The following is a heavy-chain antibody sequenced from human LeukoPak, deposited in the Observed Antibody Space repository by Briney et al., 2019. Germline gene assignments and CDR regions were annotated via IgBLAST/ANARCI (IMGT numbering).Heavy chain of an antibody. J-gene: IGHJ3*02. Sequence: SETLSLTCTVSGGSISSSNYYWGWIRQPPGKGLEWIGNIYYSGNTYYNPSLKSRVTISVDTSKNQFSLELSSVTAADTAVYYCARDGYDYVWGSYRLLHDAFDIWGQGTMVTVSS. CDR3: ARDGYDYVWGSYRLLHDAFDI. CDR2: IYYSGNT. D-gene: IGHD3-16*02. CDR1: GGSISSSNYY. V-gene: IGHV4-39*07.